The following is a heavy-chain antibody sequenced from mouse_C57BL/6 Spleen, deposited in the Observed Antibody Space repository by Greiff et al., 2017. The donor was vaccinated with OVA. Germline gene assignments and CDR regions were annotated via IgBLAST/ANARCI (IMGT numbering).Heavy chain of an antibody. CDR3: ARGGITTVVAKGSYFDY. CDR1: GYTFPTSW. J-gene: IGHJ2*01. CDR2: IDPSDSET. V-gene: IGHV1-52*01. Sequence: QVQLQQPGAELVRPGSSVNLSCKASGYTFPTSWMHWVNQGPIQGLEWIGNIDPSDSETHYNHKFKDKATLTLDKSSSTAYMQLSSLTSEDSAVYYCARGGITTVVAKGSYFDYWGQGTTLTVSS. D-gene: IGHD1-1*01.